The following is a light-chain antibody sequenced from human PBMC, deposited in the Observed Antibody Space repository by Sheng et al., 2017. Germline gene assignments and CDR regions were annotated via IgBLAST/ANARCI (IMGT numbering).Light chain of an antibody. V-gene: IGKV3-11*02. Sequence: LTQSPATLSVYVGERATLSCRASQSIDAYLSWYQQKPGQVPRLLIYDVSTRAIGIPARFSGSGSGRDFTLTIRSVEPDDFAVYYCQQRSSWRVTFGPGAKLDI. CDR3: QQRSSWRVT. CDR2: DVS. CDR1: QSIDAY. J-gene: IGKJ3*01.